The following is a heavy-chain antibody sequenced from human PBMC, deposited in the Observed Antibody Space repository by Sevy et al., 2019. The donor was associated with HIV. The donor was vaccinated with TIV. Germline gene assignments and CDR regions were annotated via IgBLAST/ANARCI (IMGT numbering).Heavy chain of an antibody. J-gene: IGHJ4*02. CDR2: ISGSGGST. D-gene: IGHD3-16*02. CDR3: AKGYHDYVWGSYRAPFDY. CDR1: GFTFSSYA. Sequence: GGSLRLSCAASGFTFSSYAMSWVRQAPGKGLEWVSAISGSGGSTYYADSVKGRFTISRDNSQNTLYLQMNSLRAEDTAVYYCAKGYHDYVWGSYRAPFDYWGQGTLVTVS. V-gene: IGHV3-23*01.